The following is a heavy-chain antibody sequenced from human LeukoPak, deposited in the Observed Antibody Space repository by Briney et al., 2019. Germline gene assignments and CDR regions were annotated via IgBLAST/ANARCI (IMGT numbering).Heavy chain of an antibody. D-gene: IGHD3-10*01. CDR1: GFTFSDYY. Sequence: GESLILSCAASGFTFSDYYMSWIRQAPAKGLEWVSYISSSGSNIYYEDSVKGRFNISRNNANNLLDLEMTSLRAEDTAVYYCARGGARDYFDYWGQGTLVTVSS. V-gene: IGHV3-11*01. CDR2: ISSSGSNI. J-gene: IGHJ4*02. CDR3: ARGGARDYFDY.